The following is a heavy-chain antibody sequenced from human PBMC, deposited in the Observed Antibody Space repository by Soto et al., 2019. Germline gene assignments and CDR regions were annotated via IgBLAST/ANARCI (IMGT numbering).Heavy chain of an antibody. CDR3: ARQPPRAPRVYHNGIDG. Sequence: SETLSLTCTVSGASISNYYWSWIRRPPGKGLEWIGNILYSGSTKYDPSLKSRVTISVDTSKKQFSLKMSPVTAADTAVYYCARQPPRAPRVYHNGIDGRGKGTTVTVSS. CDR1: GASISNYY. V-gene: IGHV4-59*01. J-gene: IGHJ6*01. D-gene: IGHD6-13*01. CDR2: ILYSGST.